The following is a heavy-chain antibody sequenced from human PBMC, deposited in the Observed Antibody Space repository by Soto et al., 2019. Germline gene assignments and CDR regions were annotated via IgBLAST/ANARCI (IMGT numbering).Heavy chain of an antibody. J-gene: IGHJ4*02. D-gene: IGHD4-17*01. CDR1: GFTFDDYA. Sequence: EVQLVESGGGFVQPGRSLRLSCAASGFTFDDYAMHWVRQAPGKGLEWVSGISWNSGSIGYADSVKGRFTISRDNAKNSLYLQMNSLRAEDTALYYCAKDILTTVTLYYFDYWGQGTLVTVSS. V-gene: IGHV3-9*01. CDR2: ISWNSGSI. CDR3: AKDILTTVTLYYFDY.